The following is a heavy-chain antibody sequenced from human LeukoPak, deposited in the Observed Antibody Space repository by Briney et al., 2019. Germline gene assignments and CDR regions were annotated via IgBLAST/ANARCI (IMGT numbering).Heavy chain of an antibody. V-gene: IGHV3-30*18. CDR1: GFTFSSYG. CDR2: ISYDGSNK. Sequence: GGSLRLSCAASGFTFSSYGMHWVRQAPGKGLEWVAVISYDGSNKYYADSVKGRFTISRDNSKNTLYLQMNSLRAEDTAVYYCAKDHPMIVGGQGTLVTVSS. CDR3: AKDHPMIV. D-gene: IGHD3-22*01. J-gene: IGHJ4*02.